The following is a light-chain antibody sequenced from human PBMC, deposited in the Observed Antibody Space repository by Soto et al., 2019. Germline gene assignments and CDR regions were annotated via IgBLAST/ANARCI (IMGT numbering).Light chain of an antibody. CDR1: QGISSY. CDR3: QHLNRYQFT. V-gene: IGKV1-9*01. J-gene: IGKJ3*01. CDR2: AAS. Sequence: DIQLTQSPSFLSASVGDRVTITCRASQGISSYLAWYQQKPGKAPKLLIYAASTLQSGVPSRFSGSGSGTEFTLTISSLQPEDFATYYCQHLNRYQFTFGPGTKVDIK.